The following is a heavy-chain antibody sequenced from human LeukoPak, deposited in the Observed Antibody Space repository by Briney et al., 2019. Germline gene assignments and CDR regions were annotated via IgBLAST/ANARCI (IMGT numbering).Heavy chain of an antibody. CDR3: AREGGSSHPFDY. CDR2: IYYSGTT. J-gene: IGHJ4*02. CDR1: GGSISNYY. V-gene: IGHV4-59*01. Sequence: SETLSLTCTVSGGSISNYYWNWIRQPPGKGQEWIGYIYYSGTTNYNPSLKSRVSMSVDTSKNQFSLKLSSVTAADTAVYYCAREGGSSHPFDYWGQGTLVTVSS. D-gene: IGHD1-26*01.